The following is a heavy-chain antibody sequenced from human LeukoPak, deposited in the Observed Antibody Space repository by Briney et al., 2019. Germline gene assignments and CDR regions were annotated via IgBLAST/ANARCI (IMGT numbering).Heavy chain of an antibody. D-gene: IGHD3-10*01. V-gene: IGHV4-4*07. CDR3: ARERSIHRDLIWFGELYPFDP. Sequence: SETLSLTCTVSGGSISSYYWRWIRQPAGKGLEWIGRIYTSGSTNYNPSLKSRVTMSVDTSKNQFSLKLSSVTAADTAVYYCARERSIHRDLIWFGELYPFDPWGQGTLVTVS. CDR2: IYTSGST. CDR1: GGSISSYY. J-gene: IGHJ5*02.